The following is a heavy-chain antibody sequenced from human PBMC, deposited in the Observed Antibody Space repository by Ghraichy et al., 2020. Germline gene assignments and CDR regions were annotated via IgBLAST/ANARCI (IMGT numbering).Heavy chain of an antibody. CDR2: ISSSSSTI. CDR3: AKAPPVAGHYFDY. D-gene: IGHD6-19*01. Sequence: GGSLRLSCAASGFTFSTYSMNWVRQAPGKGLEWVSYISSSSSTIYYAGSVKGRFTISRDNARNSLYLQMNSLRAEDTAVYYCAKAPPVAGHYFDYWGQGTLVTVSS. CDR1: GFTFSTYS. J-gene: IGHJ4*02. V-gene: IGHV3-48*01.